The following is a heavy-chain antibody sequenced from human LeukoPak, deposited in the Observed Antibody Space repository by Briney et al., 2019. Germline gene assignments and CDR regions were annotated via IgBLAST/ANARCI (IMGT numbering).Heavy chain of an antibody. V-gene: IGHV4-59*01. J-gene: IGHJ4*02. Sequence: SETLSLTCTVSGGSISSYYWSWIRQPPGKGPEWIGYIYYSGSTNYNPSLKSRVTISVDTSKNQFSLKLSSVTAADTAVYYCARALRYTIDYWGQGTLVTVSS. CDR3: ARALRYTIDY. CDR1: GGSISSYY. CDR2: IYYSGST. D-gene: IGHD3-9*01.